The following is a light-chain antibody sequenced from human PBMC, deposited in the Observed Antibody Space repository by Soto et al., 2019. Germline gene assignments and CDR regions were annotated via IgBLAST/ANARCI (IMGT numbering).Light chain of an antibody. CDR2: EDI. V-gene: IGLV2-23*01. CDR1: SSDVGSYSL. J-gene: IGLJ1*01. Sequence: QSALTQPASVSGSPGQSITISCTGTSSDVGSYSLLSWYQHHPGKAPKLIIYEDIKGPSGVSNRFSGSKSGNTASLRISGLQAEDEADYYCYTYAGGSTYLFGTGTKVTFL. CDR3: YTYAGGSTYL.